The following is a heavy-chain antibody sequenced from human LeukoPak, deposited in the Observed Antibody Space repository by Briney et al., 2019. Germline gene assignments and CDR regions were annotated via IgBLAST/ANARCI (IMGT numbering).Heavy chain of an antibody. CDR3: ARDRYDSVYNWFDP. Sequence: TSSETLSLTCTVSDGSISSYYWSWIRQPAGKGLEWIGRIFSGGSTDYNPSLKSRVTMSVDTSKNQFSLKLSSVTAADTALYYCARDRYDSVYNWFDPWGQGTLVTVSS. V-gene: IGHV4-4*07. J-gene: IGHJ5*02. CDR1: DGSISSYY. CDR2: IFSGGST. D-gene: IGHD3-22*01.